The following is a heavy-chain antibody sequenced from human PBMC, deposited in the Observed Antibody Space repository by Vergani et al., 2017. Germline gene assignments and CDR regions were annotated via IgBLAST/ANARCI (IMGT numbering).Heavy chain of an antibody. D-gene: IGHD5-18*01. Sequence: EVQLVASGGGLVQRGGSLRLSCEASGFTFSNLWMTWVRQAPGKGLEWVANRKYDGSKKNYVDSVKGRFTISRDNAKNSLYLQMNNLRVEDTAVYFCARSPHGYTYGGYISQFDPWGQGTLVTVSS. J-gene: IGHJ5*02. CDR1: GFTFSNLW. V-gene: IGHV3-7*01. CDR3: ARSPHGYTYGGYISQFDP. CDR2: RKYDGSKK.